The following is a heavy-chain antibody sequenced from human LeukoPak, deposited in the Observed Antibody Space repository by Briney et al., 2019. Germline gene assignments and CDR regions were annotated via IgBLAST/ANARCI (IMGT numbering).Heavy chain of an antibody. CDR3: ATTLGVEMATISPFDY. CDR2: IKQDGSEK. J-gene: IGHJ4*02. D-gene: IGHD5-24*01. V-gene: IGHV3-7*01. CDR1: GFTFSSYW. Sequence: GGSLRLSCAASGFTFSSYWMSWVRQAPGKGLEWVANIKQDGSEKYYVDSVKGRFTISRDNAKNSLYLQMNSLRAEDTAVYYCATTLGVEMATISPFDYWGQGTLVTVSS.